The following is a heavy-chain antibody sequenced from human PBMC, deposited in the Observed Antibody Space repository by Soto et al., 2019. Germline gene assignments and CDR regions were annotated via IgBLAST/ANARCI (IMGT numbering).Heavy chain of an antibody. CDR1: GYTFTSYG. D-gene: IGHD2-15*01. CDR2: ISAYNGNT. V-gene: IGHV1-18*01. Sequence: VASVKVSFKASGYTFTSYGISWVRQAPGQGLEWMGWISAYNGNTNYAQKLQGRVTMTTDTSTSTAYMELRSLRSDDTAVYYCARESRAVYCSGGSCYLDYWGQGTLVTVSS. J-gene: IGHJ4*02. CDR3: ARESRAVYCSGGSCYLDY.